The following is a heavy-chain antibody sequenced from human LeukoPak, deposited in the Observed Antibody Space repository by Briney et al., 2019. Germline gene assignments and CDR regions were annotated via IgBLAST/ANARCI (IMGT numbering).Heavy chain of an antibody. CDR3: ARSVGSSYSTYYYGMDV. CDR1: GYTFTSYY. J-gene: IGHJ6*02. V-gene: IGHV1-46*01. Sequence: ASVKVSCKASGYTFTSYYIHWGRQAPGQGLEWMGIINPSGGSTNYAQKFQGRVTMTRDQSTSTVYMELSSLRSEDRAVYYCARSVGSSYSTYYYGMDVWGQGTTVTVSS. CDR2: INPSGGST. D-gene: IGHD3-22*01.